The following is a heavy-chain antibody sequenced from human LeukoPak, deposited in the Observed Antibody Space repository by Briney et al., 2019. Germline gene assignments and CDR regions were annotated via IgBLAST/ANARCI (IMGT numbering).Heavy chain of an antibody. CDR1: GFTFTSSA. J-gene: IGHJ3*01. CDR2: IVVGSGNT. CDR3: AAEAAYYYDSRDAFDV. V-gene: IGHV1-58*01. Sequence: SVKVSCKASGFTFTSSAVQWVRQARGQRLEWIGWIVVGSGNTNYAQKFQERVTITRDMSTSLVYMELSSLRSEDTAVYYCAAEAAYYYDSRDAFDVWGQGTKVTVSS. D-gene: IGHD3-22*01.